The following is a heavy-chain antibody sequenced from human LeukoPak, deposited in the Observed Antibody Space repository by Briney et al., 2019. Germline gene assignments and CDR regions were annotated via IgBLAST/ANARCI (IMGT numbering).Heavy chain of an antibody. CDR2: IIPIFGTA. V-gene: IGHV1-69*05. CDR3: ARGRRGDSSGYYGY. CDR1: GGTFSSYA. Sequence: ASVKVSCKASGGTFSSYAISWVRQAPGQGLEWMGGIIPIFGTANYAQKFQGRVTITTDESTSTAYMELSSLRSEDTAVYYCARGRRGDSSGYYGYWGQGTLVTVSS. J-gene: IGHJ4*02. D-gene: IGHD3-22*01.